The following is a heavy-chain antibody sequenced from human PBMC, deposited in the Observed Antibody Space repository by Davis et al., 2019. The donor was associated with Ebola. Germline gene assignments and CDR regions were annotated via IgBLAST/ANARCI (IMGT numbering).Heavy chain of an antibody. J-gene: IGHJ5*02. V-gene: IGHV1-18*01. D-gene: IGHD2-15*01. CDR3: ARDVVVVAATDWFDP. CDR1: GYIFTSYG. CDR2: ISAYTGDT. Sequence: AASVKVSCKASGYIFTSYGINWIRQAPGQGLEWMGWISAYTGDTNYAQKFQGRVTMTTDTSTSTAYMELRSLRSDDTAVYYCARDVVVVAATDWFDPWGQGTLVTVSS.